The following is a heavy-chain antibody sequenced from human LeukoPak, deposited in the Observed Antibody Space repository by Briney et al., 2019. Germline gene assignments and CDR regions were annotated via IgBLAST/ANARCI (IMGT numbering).Heavy chain of an antibody. V-gene: IGHV4-59*01. CDR1: GGSIGTYY. D-gene: IGHD3-9*01. CDR2: IYYSGST. J-gene: IGHJ4*02. CDR3: ATLGAFYDIYF. Sequence: SETLSLTCTVSGGSIGTYYWSWIRQPPGKGLEWIGYIYYSGSTNYNPSLKSRVTISVDTSKNQFSLKLSSVTTADTAVYYCATLGAFYDIYFRGQGTLVTVSS.